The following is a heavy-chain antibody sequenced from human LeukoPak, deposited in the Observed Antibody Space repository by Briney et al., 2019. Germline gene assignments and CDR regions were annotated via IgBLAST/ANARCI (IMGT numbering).Heavy chain of an antibody. Sequence: SETLSLTCAVYGGSFSGYYWSWIRQPPGKGLEWIGEINHSGSTNYNPSLKSRVTISVDTSKNQFSLKLSSVTAADTAVYYCARGRFGWLQSGHYFDYWGQGTLVTVSS. J-gene: IGHJ4*02. CDR3: ARGRFGWLQSGHYFDY. V-gene: IGHV4-34*01. D-gene: IGHD5-24*01. CDR2: INHSGST. CDR1: GGSFSGYY.